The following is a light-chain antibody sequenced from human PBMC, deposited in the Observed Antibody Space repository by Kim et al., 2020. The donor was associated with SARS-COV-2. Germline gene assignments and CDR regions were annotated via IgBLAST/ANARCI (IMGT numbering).Light chain of an antibody. J-gene: IGLJ3*02. CDR2: TND. CDR1: NSNIGSNT. V-gene: IGLV1-44*01. Sequence: ELTQPPSASGTPGQRVTISCSGSNSNIGSNTVNWYQQLPGTAPNLLIYTNDQRPSGVPDRFSGSKSGTSASLAISGLQSEDEADYYCAAWDDSLNGPAFGGGTQLTVL. CDR3: AAWDDSLNGPA.